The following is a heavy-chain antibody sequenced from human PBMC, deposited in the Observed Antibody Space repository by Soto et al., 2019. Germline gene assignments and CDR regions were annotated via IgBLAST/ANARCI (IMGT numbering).Heavy chain of an antibody. CDR1: GGSISSGGYF. CDR2: IYYSGST. J-gene: IGHJ4*02. V-gene: IGHV4-31*03. Sequence: QVQLQESGPGLVKPSQTLSLTCTVSGGSISSGGYFWSWIRQHPGKGLEWIGYIYYSGSTYYNPSLQSRVTISVDTSKNQFSLRLNSVTAADTAVYYCGRGHSSSWYLDYWGQGTLVTVSS. CDR3: GRGHSSSWYLDY. D-gene: IGHD6-13*01.